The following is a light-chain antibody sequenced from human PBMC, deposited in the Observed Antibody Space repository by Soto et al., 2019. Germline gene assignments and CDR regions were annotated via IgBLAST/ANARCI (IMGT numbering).Light chain of an antibody. J-gene: IGKJ5*01. Sequence: EIVLAQSPGTLSLSPGERATLSCRASQSVTNSFLAWYQQKPGQAPRLLIYGASRRATGIPDRFTGSGSGTDFTLTISRLEPEDFAVYYCQQRRNWITFGQGTRLEIK. CDR2: GAS. CDR3: QQRRNWIT. V-gene: IGKV3D-20*02. CDR1: QSVTNSF.